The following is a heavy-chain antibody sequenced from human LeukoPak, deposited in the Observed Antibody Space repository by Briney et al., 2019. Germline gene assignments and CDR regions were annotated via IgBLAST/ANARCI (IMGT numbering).Heavy chain of an antibody. D-gene: IGHD6-19*01. V-gene: IGHV3-30*03. CDR1: GFTFSSYG. CDR3: ARDLEDSSGWIPYYYYGMDV. CDR2: ISYDGSNK. Sequence: PGGSLRLSCAASGFTFSSYGMHWVRQAPGKGLEWVAVISYDGSNKYYADSVKGRFTISRDNSKNTLYLQMNSLRAEDTAVYYCARDLEDSSGWIPYYYYGMDVWGQGTTVTVSS. J-gene: IGHJ6*02.